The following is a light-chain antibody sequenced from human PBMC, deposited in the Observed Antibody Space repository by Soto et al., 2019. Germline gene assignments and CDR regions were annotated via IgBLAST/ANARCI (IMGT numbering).Light chain of an antibody. CDR3: QQFNNYGYT. V-gene: IGKV1D-13*01. CDR2: DAS. CDR1: QGISSA. Sequence: AIQLTQSPSSLSASLGDRVTITCRASQGISSALAWYQQKPGKAPKLLIYDASSLESGVPSRFSGSGSGTDFTLTISSLQPEDFATYYCQQFNNYGYTFGQGTKLEIK. J-gene: IGKJ2*01.